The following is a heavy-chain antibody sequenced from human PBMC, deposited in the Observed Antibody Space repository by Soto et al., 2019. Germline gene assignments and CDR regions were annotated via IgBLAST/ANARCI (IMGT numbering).Heavy chain of an antibody. CDR1: GFSLRTSGVG. J-gene: IGHJ4*02. CDR3: AHLTTGGFYFGY. CDR2: IYWDDGK. Sequence: QITLKESGPTLVKPTQTLTLTCTFSGFSLRTSGVGVGWIRQPPGKALEWLALIYWDDGKRYSPSLKSRLTITKDTSKNQVVLRMTYMDPVDTATYYCAHLTTGGFYFGYWGQGTLVTVSS. V-gene: IGHV2-5*02. D-gene: IGHD4-17*01.